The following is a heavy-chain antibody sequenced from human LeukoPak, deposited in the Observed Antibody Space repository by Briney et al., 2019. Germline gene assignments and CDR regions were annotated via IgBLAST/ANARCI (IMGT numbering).Heavy chain of an antibody. CDR3: ARSILTGYYRSGAFDY. V-gene: IGHV1-2*02. D-gene: IGHD3-9*01. CDR1: RYSFTGYY. CDR2: INTNSGGT. J-gene: IGHJ4*02. Sequence: VASVKVSCKAFRYSFTGYYMHWVRQAPGQGLEWMGWINTNSGGTNSAQKFQGRVTMTRDTSKNQFSLKLGSVTAADTAVYYCARSILTGYYRSGAFDYWGQGTLATVSS.